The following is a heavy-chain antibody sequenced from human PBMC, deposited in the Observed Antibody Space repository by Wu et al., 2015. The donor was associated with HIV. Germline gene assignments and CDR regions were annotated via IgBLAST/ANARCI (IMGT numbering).Heavy chain of an antibody. CDR2: IIPIFGTA. V-gene: IGHV1-69*12. D-gene: IGHD1-26*01. CDR1: GGTFSSYT. CDR3: ARPTGSYGYFQH. Sequence: QVQLVQSGADVKKPGSSVKVSCKASGGTFSSYTISWVRQAPGQGLEWMGGIIPIFGTANYAQKFQGRVTITADESTSTAYMELSGLRSEDTAVYYCARPTGSYGYFQHWGQGHPGHRLL. J-gene: IGHJ1*01.